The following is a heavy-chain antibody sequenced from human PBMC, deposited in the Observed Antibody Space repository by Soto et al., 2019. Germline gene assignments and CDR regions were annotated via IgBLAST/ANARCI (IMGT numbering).Heavy chain of an antibody. CDR1: EYSFTSYW. D-gene: IGHD1-26*01. Sequence: GESPKISSKGSEYSFTSYWIGWVRQMPGKGLEWMGIIYPGDSDTRYSPAFQGQVTISADKSISTAYLQWSSLKASDTAIYYCARRSYYDSYYGMDVWGQGTTVTVSS. CDR2: IYPGDSDT. CDR3: ARRSYYDSYYGMDV. V-gene: IGHV5-51*01. J-gene: IGHJ6*02.